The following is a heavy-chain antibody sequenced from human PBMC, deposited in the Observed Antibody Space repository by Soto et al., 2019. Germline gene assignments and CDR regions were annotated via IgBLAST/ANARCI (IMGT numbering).Heavy chain of an antibody. CDR1: GGSISSYY. D-gene: IGHD3-10*01. J-gene: IGHJ5*02. CDR3: ARHYGSGSYYYNWFDP. V-gene: IGHV4-59*01. CDR2: IYYSGNT. Sequence: QVQLQETGPGLVKPSETLSLTCTVSGGSISSYYWCWIRQPPGKGLEWIGYIYYSGNTNYNTSLKRRVTISVATSKNQFSLKLSAVTAADTDVYYGARHYGSGSYYYNWFDPWGQGTQVTVSS.